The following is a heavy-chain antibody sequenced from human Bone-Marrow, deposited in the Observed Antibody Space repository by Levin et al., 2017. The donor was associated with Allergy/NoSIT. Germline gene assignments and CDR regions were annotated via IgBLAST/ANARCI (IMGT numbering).Heavy chain of an antibody. Sequence: GESLKISCAASGFTFSSYAMSWVRQAPGKGLEWVSAISGSGGSTYYADSVKGRFTISRDNSKNTLYLQMNSLRAEDTAVYYCAKCLLRPRRESDILTGYKPMAYYYGMDVWGQGTTVTVSS. D-gene: IGHD3-9*01. J-gene: IGHJ6*02. CDR2: ISGSGGST. CDR3: AKCLLRPRRESDILTGYKPMAYYYGMDV. V-gene: IGHV3-23*01. CDR1: GFTFSSYA.